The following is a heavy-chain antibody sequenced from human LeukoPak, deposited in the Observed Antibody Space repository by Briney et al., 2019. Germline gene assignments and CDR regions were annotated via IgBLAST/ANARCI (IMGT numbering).Heavy chain of an antibody. CDR2: ISGSGGST. Sequence: GGSLRLSCAASGFTFSSYAMSWVRQAPGKGLEWVSAISGSGGSTYYADSVKGRFTISRDNAKNSLYLQMNSLRDEDTAVYYCARDTAYDSSGYYSDAFDIWGQGTMVTVSS. CDR3: ARDTAYDSSGYYSDAFDI. J-gene: IGHJ3*02. V-gene: IGHV3-23*01. CDR1: GFTFSSYA. D-gene: IGHD3-22*01.